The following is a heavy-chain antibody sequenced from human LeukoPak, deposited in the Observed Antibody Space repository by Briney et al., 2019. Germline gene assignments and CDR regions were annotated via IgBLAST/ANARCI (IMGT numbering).Heavy chain of an antibody. CDR3: ARDKRLVTMVRGVMDYYYYGMDV. J-gene: IGHJ6*02. Sequence: SETLSLTCTVSGGSISSYYWSWIRQPPGKGLEWIGYIYYSGSTNYNPSLKSRVTISADTSKNQFSLKLSSVTAADTAVYYCARDKRLVTMVRGVMDYYYYGMDVWGQGTTVTVSS. D-gene: IGHD3-10*01. CDR1: GGSISSYY. V-gene: IGHV4-59*01. CDR2: IYYSGST.